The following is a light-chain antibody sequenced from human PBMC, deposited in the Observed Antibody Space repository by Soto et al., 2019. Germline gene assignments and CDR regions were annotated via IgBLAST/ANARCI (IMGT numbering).Light chain of an antibody. CDR2: DVN. J-gene: IGLJ2*01. V-gene: IGLV2-11*01. CDR1: SSDVGYYNY. CDR3: CSYAGSYTEV. Sequence: QSALTQPRSVSGSPGQSVTISCTGTSSDVGYYNYVSWYQQHPGKAPKLMIYDVNKRPSGVPDRFSGSKSGNTASLTISGLQAEDEADYYCCSYAGSYTEVFGGGTTLTVL.